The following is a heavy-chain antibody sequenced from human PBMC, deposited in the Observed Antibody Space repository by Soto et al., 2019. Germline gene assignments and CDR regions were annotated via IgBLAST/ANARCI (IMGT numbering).Heavy chain of an antibody. V-gene: IGHV4-39*01. CDR1: GGSISSSSYY. CDR3: ARLSAPYDYIWGSRALFDY. J-gene: IGHJ4*02. D-gene: IGHD3-16*01. Sequence: SETLSLTCTVSGGSISSSSYYWGWIRQPPGKGLEWIGSIYYSGSTYYNPSLKSRVTISVDTSKNQFSLKLSSVTAADTAVYYCARLSAPYDYIWGSRALFDYWGQGTLVTVSS. CDR2: IYYSGST.